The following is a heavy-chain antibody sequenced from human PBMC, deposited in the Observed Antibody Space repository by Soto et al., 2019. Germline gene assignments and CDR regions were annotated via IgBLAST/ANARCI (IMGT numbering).Heavy chain of an antibody. CDR2: IDPSDSYT. V-gene: IGHV5-10-1*01. Sequence: PGESLKISCEGSGYSFTSYWISWVRQMPGKGLEWMGRIDPSDSYTNYSPSFQGHVTISADKSISTAYLQWSSLKASDTAMYYCARHARYCSGGSCHTYYGMDVWGQGTTVTVSS. CDR1: GYSFTSYW. J-gene: IGHJ6*02. CDR3: ARHARYCSGGSCHTYYGMDV. D-gene: IGHD2-15*01.